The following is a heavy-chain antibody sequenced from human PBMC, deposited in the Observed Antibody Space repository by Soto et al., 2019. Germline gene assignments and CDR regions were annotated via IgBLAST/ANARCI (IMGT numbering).Heavy chain of an antibody. Sequence: EVQLVESGGGLVEPGRSLRVSCTASGFTFGDYAMSWFRQAPGKGLEWVGGIRGKSHGGTTDYVASVRGRFTIARNDSKRLAYLQMNSLKTEDTAVYYCSRDSHSYDSSGHRLGAFDIWGQGNMVTVSS. J-gene: IGHJ3*02. V-gene: IGHV3-49*03. D-gene: IGHD3-22*01. CDR3: SRDSHSYDSSGHRLGAFDI. CDR2: IRGKSHGGTT. CDR1: GFTFGDYA.